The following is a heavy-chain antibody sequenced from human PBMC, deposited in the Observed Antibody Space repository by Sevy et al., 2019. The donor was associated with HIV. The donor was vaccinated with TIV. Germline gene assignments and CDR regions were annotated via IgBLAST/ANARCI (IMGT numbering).Heavy chain of an antibody. CDR3: ARGRGIDYGDYTAFDI. J-gene: IGHJ3*02. Sequence: SETLSLTCAVYGGSFSGYYWSWIRQPPGKGLEWIGEIKHSGSTNYNPSLKSRVTISVDTSKNQFSLKLSSVTAADTAVYYCARGRGIDYGDYTAFDIWGQGTMVTVSS. CDR2: IKHSGST. CDR1: GGSFSGYY. V-gene: IGHV4-34*01. D-gene: IGHD4-17*01.